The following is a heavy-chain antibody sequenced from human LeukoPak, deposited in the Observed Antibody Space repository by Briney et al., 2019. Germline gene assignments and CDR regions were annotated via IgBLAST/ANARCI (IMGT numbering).Heavy chain of an antibody. CDR3: ARDGGGSGNYYLDY. J-gene: IGHJ4*02. CDR2: INSDGGST. D-gene: IGHD3-10*01. CDR1: GFSFSTYW. V-gene: IGHV3-74*01. Sequence: PGGSLRLSCAASGFSFSTYWMHWVRQAPGKGLVWVSRINSDGGSTRYADSVKGRFTISRDNAKNTLYLQMNSLRAEDTAVYYCARDGGGSGNYYLDYWGQGTLVTVSS.